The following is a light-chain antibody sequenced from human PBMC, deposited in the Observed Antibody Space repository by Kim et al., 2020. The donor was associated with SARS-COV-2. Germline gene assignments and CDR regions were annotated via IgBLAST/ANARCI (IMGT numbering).Light chain of an antibody. V-gene: IGKV1-9*01. Sequence: ASVGDRVTITCRTSQGISSYLAWYQQKPGKAPKLLIYAASTLQSGVPSRFSGSGSGTEFTLTISSLQPEDFATYYCQQLNSYPWTFGQGTKVDIK. CDR3: QQLNSYPWT. J-gene: IGKJ1*01. CDR2: AAS. CDR1: QGISSY.